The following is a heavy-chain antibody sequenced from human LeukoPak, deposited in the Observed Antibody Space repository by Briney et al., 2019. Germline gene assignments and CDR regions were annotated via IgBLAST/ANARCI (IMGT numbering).Heavy chain of an antibody. V-gene: IGHV1-58*01. D-gene: IGHD3-10*01. CDR1: GFTFTSSA. CDR2: IAVGSGNT. Sequence: SVKVSCKASGFTFTSSAVQWVRQARGQRLEWIGWIAVGSGNTNYAQKFQERVTITRDMSTSTAYMELSSLRSEDTAVYYCAAESSRYYGSGSYYRYYYYGMDVWGKGTTVTVSS. CDR3: AAESSRYYGSGSYYRYYYYGMDV. J-gene: IGHJ6*04.